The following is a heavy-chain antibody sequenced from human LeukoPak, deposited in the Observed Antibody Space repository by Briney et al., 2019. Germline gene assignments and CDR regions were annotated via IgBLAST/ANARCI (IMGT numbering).Heavy chain of an antibody. CDR3: AKGDRSYYDSSGYSY. CDR1: GFTFSSYG. D-gene: IGHD3-22*01. Sequence: GGSLRLSCPASGFTFSSYGMHWVRQAPGKGLEWVAFIRYDGSNKYYADSVKGRFTISRDNSKNTLYLQMNSLRAEDTAVYYCAKGDRSYYDSSGYSYWGQGTLVTVSS. V-gene: IGHV3-30*02. J-gene: IGHJ4*02. CDR2: IRYDGSNK.